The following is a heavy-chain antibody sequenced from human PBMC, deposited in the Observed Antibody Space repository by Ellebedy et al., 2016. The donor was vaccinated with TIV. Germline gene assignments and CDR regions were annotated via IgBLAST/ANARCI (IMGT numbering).Heavy chain of an antibody. CDR1: GDSFTSHW. CDR2: IYPGDSDT. CDR3: ARWGGSGSGYYFYYMDV. D-gene: IGHD3-10*01. J-gene: IGHJ6*03. Sequence: GESLKISCKGSGDSFTSHWIGWVRQMPGKGLEWMGIIYPGDSDTRYSPSFQGLVSISVDRSITTAYLQWSSLKASDTGIYYCARWGGSGSGYYFYYMDVWGKGTTVTVSS. V-gene: IGHV5-51*01.